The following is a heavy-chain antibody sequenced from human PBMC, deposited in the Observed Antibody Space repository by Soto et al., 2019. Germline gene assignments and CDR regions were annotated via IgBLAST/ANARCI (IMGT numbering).Heavy chain of an antibody. J-gene: IGHJ6*02. Sequence: GGSLRLSCAASGFTFSNYGMHWVRQAPGKRLEWVAVIWYDGSNKHYEDSVKGRFTISRDYSKNTLYLQMNRLRAEDTAVYYCARDPGSGPTLPYYSYVMDVWGQGTTVTVSS. V-gene: IGHV3-33*01. CDR3: ARDPGSGPTLPYYSYVMDV. CDR1: GFTFSNYG. D-gene: IGHD2-15*01. CDR2: IWYDGSNK.